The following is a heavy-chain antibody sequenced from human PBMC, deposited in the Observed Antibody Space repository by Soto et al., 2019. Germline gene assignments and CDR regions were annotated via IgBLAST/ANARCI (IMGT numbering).Heavy chain of an antibody. CDR3: AREGSGSYYLAFDP. CDR1: GFTFSSYE. Sequence: PGGSLRLSCAASGFTFSSYEMNWVRQAPGKGLEWVSYISSSGSTIYYADSVKGRFTISRDNAKNSLYLQMNSLRDEDTAVYYCAREGSGSYYLAFDPWGQGTLVTVSS. J-gene: IGHJ5*02. V-gene: IGHV3-48*03. D-gene: IGHD1-26*01. CDR2: ISSSGSTI.